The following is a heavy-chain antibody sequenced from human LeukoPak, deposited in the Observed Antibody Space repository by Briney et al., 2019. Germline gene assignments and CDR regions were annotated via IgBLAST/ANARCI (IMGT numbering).Heavy chain of an antibody. CDR3: ARDPKLVYYYYGMDV. V-gene: IGHV3-7*01. CDR1: GFTFSSYW. J-gene: IGHJ6*02. CDR2: IKQDGSEK. D-gene: IGHD3-10*01. Sequence: GGSLRLSCAASGFTFSSYWMSWVRQAPGKGLEWVANIKQDGSEKYYVDSVKGGFTISRDNAKNSLYLQMNSLRAEDTAVYYCARDPKLVYYYYGMDVWGQGTTVTVSS.